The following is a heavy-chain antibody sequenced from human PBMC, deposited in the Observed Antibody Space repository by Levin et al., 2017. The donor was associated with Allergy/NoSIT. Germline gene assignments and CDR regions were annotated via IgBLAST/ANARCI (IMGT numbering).Heavy chain of an antibody. J-gene: IGHJ4*02. CDR3: TRVLVAAGPRLDY. V-gene: IGHV3-49*05. CDR1: GFTFGDYA. D-gene: IGHD2-15*01. Sequence: NPGGSLRLSCTVSGFTFGDYAMKWFRQAPGKGLEWVSFIRSNIHGGTTEYAASVKGRFIMSRDDSKSTVYLQMNSLKTEDTGVYFCTRVLVAAGPRLDYWGQGTLVTVSS. CDR2: IRSNIHGGTT.